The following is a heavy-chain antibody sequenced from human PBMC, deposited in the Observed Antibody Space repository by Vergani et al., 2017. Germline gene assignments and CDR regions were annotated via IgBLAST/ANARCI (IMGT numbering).Heavy chain of an antibody. CDR1: GFTFSSYG. J-gene: IGHJ4*02. CDR3: ARLYYDSSGYYDRLGGRDY. CDR2: IRYDGSNK. V-gene: IGHV3-30*02. Sequence: QVQLVESGGGVVQPGGSLRLSCAASGFTFSSYGMHWVRQAPGKGLEWVAFIRYDGSNKYYADSVKGRFTISRDNSKNTLYLQMNSLRAEDTAVYYCARLYYDSSGYYDRLGGRDYWGQGTLVTVSS. D-gene: IGHD3-22*01.